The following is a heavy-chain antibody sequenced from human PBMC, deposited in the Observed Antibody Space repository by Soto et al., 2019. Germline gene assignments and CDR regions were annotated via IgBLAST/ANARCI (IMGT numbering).Heavy chain of an antibody. CDR1: GGSFSGYY. Sequence: PSETLSLTCAVYGGSFSGYYWSWVRQPPGKGLEWIGEINHSGSTNYNPSLKSRVTISVDTSKNQFSLKLSSVTAADTAVYYCARDSLPTIFVVVTDYDSSGYYQPDYYYGMDVWGQGTTVTVSS. CDR3: ARDSLPTIFVVVTDYDSSGYYQPDYYYGMDV. J-gene: IGHJ6*02. CDR2: INHSGST. D-gene: IGHD3-22*01. V-gene: IGHV4-34*01.